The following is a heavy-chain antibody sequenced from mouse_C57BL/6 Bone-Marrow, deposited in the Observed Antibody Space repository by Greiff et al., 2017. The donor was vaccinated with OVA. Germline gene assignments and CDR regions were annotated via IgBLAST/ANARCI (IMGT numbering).Heavy chain of an antibody. CDR3: ARRVYYGSSSFDY. CDR1: GYTFTNYW. D-gene: IGHD1-1*01. V-gene: IGHV1-63*01. CDR2: IYPGGGYT. J-gene: IGHJ4*01. Sequence: QVHVKQSGAELVRPGTSVKMSCKASGYTFTNYWIGWAKQRPGHGLEWIGDIYPGGGYTNYNEKFKGKATLTADKSSSTAYMQFSSLTSEDSAIYYCARRVYYGSSSFDYWGQGTSVTVSS.